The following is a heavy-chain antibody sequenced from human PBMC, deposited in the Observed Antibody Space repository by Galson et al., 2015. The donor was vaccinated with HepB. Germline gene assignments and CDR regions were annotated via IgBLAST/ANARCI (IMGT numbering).Heavy chain of an antibody. V-gene: IGHV3-33*01. Sequence: SLRLSCAASGFTFSSYGMHWVRQAPGKGLEWVAVIWYDGSNKYYADSVKGRFTISRDNSKNTLYLQMNSLRAEDTAVYYCARDLRAPGPGHYYGMDVWGQGTTVTVSS. CDR1: GFTFSSYG. J-gene: IGHJ6*02. CDR2: IWYDGSNK. CDR3: ARDLRAPGPGHYYGMDV.